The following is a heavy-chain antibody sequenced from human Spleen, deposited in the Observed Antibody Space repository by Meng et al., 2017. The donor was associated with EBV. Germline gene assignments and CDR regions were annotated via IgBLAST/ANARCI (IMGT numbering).Heavy chain of an antibody. V-gene: IGHV1-24*01. CDR1: GYALTELS. CDR3: ARDVRPLYESSGQAGH. Sequence: HVQLEQSVAEGKKPGASMKDACKVSGYALTELSMHSVRQAPGKGLEVMGGFDPEDGETIYAQKFRDRVTLTEDTSTNTAYMDLRSLRYDDTAVYYCARDVRPLYESSGQAGHWGQGTLVTVSS. D-gene: IGHD3-22*01. CDR2: FDPEDGET. J-gene: IGHJ4*02.